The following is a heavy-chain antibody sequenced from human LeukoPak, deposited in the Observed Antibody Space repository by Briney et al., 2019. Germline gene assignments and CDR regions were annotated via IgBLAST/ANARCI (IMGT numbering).Heavy chain of an antibody. D-gene: IGHD6-19*01. J-gene: IGHJ4*02. CDR1: GYTFTGYY. V-gene: IGHV1-2*02. CDR2: INPNSGGT. Sequence: ASVKVSCKASGYTFTGYYMHWVRLAPGQGLEWMGWINPNSGGTNYAQKFQGRVTMTRDTSISTAYMELSRLRSDDTAVYYCATIGYSSGWYYFDYWGQGTLVTVSS. CDR3: ATIGYSSGWYYFDY.